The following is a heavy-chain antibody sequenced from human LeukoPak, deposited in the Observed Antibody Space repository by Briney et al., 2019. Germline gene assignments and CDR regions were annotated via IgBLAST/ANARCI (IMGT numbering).Heavy chain of an antibody. CDR3: ARVSSGRYGSFDY. V-gene: IGHV4-59*12. D-gene: IGHD6-19*01. Sequence: SETLSLTCTVSGGSISSYYWSWIRQPPGKGLEWIGYIYYSGSTNYNPSLNSRLTMSVDTSKNQFSLRLSSVTAADTAVYYCARVSSGRYGSFDYWGQGTLVTVSS. CDR1: GGSISSYY. CDR2: IYYSGST. J-gene: IGHJ4*02.